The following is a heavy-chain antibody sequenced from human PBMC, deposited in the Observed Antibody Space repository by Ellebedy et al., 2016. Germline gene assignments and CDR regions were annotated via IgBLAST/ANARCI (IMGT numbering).Heavy chain of an antibody. D-gene: IGHD4-17*01. CDR2: IYSGGST. J-gene: IGHJ4*02. Sequence: GESLKISCAASGFTVSSNYMSWVRQAPGKGLEWVSVIYSGGSTYYADSVKGRFTISRDNSKNSLYLQMNSLRAEDTAVYYCARVDTPPNDYGDYTDLDYWGQGTLVTVSS. CDR1: GFTVSSNY. V-gene: IGHV3-53*01. CDR3: ARVDTPPNDYGDYTDLDY.